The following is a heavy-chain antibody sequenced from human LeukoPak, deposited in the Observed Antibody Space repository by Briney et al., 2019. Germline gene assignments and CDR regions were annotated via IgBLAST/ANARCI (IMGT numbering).Heavy chain of an antibody. J-gene: IGHJ3*02. V-gene: IGHV4-34*01. CDR2: INHSGST. CDR1: GGSFSGYY. CDR3: ARSLDSSGWYGAFDI. D-gene: IGHD6-19*01. Sequence: SETLSLTCAVYGGSFSGYYWSWIRQPPGKGLEWIGEINHSGSTNYNPSLKSRVTISVDTSKNQFSLKLSSVTPADTAVYYCARSLDSSGWYGAFDIWGQGTMVTVSS.